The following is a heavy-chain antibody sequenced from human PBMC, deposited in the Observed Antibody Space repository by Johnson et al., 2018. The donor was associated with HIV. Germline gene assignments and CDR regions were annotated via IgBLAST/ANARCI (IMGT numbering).Heavy chain of an antibody. CDR2: VEPNGGTT. CDR3: TSQPHNWNYGGGAFDI. Sequence: QLVESGGGLVQPGGSLRLSCAASGFTFSLYYMNCVRQAPGNGLELIGQVEPNGGTTCLRDSGKDRFNVSRDNAKNTLHLQMNSLKTEDTAVYYCTSQPHNWNYGGGAFDIWGQGTMVTVSS. V-gene: IGHV3-25*04. D-gene: IGHD1-7*01. J-gene: IGHJ3*02. CDR1: GFTFSLYY.